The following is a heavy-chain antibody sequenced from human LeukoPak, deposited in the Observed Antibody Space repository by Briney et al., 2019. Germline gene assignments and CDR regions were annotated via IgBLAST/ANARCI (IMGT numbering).Heavy chain of an antibody. J-gene: IGHJ6*03. V-gene: IGHV1-18*01. Sequence: ASVKVSCKASGYTFTTYGVSWVRQAPGQGLEWMGWIYSYNGNTNYAKKFQGRVTMTTDTATSTTYMEVRSLRSDDTAVYYCARVLSSSRWFSMGVGYYYYMDVWGKGTTVTVSS. CDR2: IYSYNGNT. CDR1: GYTFTTYG. CDR3: ARVLSSSRWFSMGVGYYYYMDV. D-gene: IGHD6-13*01.